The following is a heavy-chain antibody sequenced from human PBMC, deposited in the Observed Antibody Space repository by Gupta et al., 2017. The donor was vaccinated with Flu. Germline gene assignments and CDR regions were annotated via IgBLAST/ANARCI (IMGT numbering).Heavy chain of an antibody. CDR2: IRGYNGDT. Sequence: QIPLVQPGAEVKKPGASVKVSCKASGYTFTRFGITWVRQAPGQGLEWMGWIRGYNGDTNHAQNLQGRVTMTRDTSTSTAYMEVRSLRSDDTAVYYCPRDTHYHDSSLPTGDYWGQGTLVTVSS. CDR1: GYTFTRFG. J-gene: IGHJ4*02. V-gene: IGHV1-18*01. CDR3: PRDTHYHDSSLPTGDY. D-gene: IGHD3-22*01.